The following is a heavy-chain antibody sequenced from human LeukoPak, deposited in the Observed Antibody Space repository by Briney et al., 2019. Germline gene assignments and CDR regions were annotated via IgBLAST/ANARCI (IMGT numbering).Heavy chain of an antibody. J-gene: IGHJ5*01. Sequence: SETLSLTCTVSGGSISSYYWSWIRQPAGKGLEWIGRIYTSGSTNYNPSLKSRVTISIDTAKNQFSLKLSSVNAADTAVYYCTRQPKSCTPGVFVTGKACWFDSWGQGTLVTVSS. D-gene: IGHD3-10*01. V-gene: IGHV4-4*07. CDR2: IYTSGST. CDR1: GGSISSYY. CDR3: TRQPKSCTPGVFVTGKACWFDS.